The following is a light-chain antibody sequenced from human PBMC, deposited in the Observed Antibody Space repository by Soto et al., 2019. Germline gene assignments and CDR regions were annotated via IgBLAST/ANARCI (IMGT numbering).Light chain of an antibody. CDR3: QQSYSPPRT. CDR2: GAS. V-gene: IGKV1-39*01. CDR1: QTINNY. J-gene: IGKJ2*01. Sequence: DIQMTQSPSSLSASVGDRVTIACRASQTINNYLNWYQLKPGKAPKLLIFGASSLRTGAPSRFSGNGSATAFTLTIDSLQPEDTATYFCQQSYSPPRTFGQGTKLEI.